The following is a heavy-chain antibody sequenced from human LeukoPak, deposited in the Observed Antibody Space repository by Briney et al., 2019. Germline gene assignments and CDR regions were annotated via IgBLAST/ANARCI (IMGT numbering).Heavy chain of an antibody. J-gene: IGHJ4*02. CDR2: IDSSANTM. CDR3: AREGNYYDTSGYYHIFDY. D-gene: IGHD3-22*01. V-gene: IGHV3-11*04. CDR1: GFTFSDYY. Sequence: GGSLRLSCAASGFTFSDYYMSWIRQAPGKGLEWISYIDSSANTMYYADSVKGRFTISRDNAKNSLYLQMNSLRAEDTAVYYCAREGNYYDTSGYYHIFDYWGQGTLVTVSS.